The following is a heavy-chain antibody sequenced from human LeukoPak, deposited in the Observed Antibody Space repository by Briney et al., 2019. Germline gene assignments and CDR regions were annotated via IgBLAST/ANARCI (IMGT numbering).Heavy chain of an antibody. J-gene: IGHJ4*02. CDR3: ASVRGVVVVTSTTYIFDF. V-gene: IGHV4-39*01. D-gene: IGHD2-15*01. Sequence: SETLSLTCTVSDNSISGSSYYWGWIRQSPGKGLEWIGSISSAGHTYYNPSLYSRVTTSVDTSKNQFSLNLQSVTAADTAVYYCASVRGVVVVTSTTYIFDFWGQGTLVTVTS. CDR2: ISSAGHT. CDR1: DNSISGSSYY.